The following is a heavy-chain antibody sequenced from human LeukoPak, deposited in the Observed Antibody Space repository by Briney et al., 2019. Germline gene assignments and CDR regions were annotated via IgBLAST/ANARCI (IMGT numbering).Heavy chain of an antibody. D-gene: IGHD1-1*01. CDR3: AEKAQLTSPGNYFDY. J-gene: IGHJ4*02. Sequence: GGSLRLSCAASGFTFSTYAMNWVRQAPGKGLEWVSAIDNSDGNTYYADSVQGRFTISRDNSKNTLYLQMNSLRAEDTAMYYCAEKAQLTSPGNYFDYWGQGTLVTVSA. CDR1: GFTFSTYA. CDR2: IDNSDGNT. V-gene: IGHV3-23*01.